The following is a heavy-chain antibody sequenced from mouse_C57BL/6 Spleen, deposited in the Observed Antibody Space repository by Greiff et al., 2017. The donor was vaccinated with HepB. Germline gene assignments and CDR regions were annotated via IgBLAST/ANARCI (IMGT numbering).Heavy chain of an antibody. Sequence: QVQLQQPGAELVKPGASVKMSCKASGYTFTSYWITWVKQRPGQGLVWIGDIYPGSGSTNYNEKFKSKATLTVDTSSSTAYMQLSSLTSEDSAVYYCARGVLRSNWYFDVWGTGTTVTVSS. CDR1: GYTFTSYW. CDR3: ARGVLRSNWYFDV. J-gene: IGHJ1*03. V-gene: IGHV1-55*01. D-gene: IGHD1-1*01. CDR2: IYPGSGST.